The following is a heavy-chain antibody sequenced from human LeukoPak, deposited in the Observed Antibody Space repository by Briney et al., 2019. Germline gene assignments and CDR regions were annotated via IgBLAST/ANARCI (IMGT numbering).Heavy chain of an antibody. J-gene: IGHJ4*02. V-gene: IGHV1-3*01. CDR1: GYTFTSYA. CDR3: ARECYDSSGYYTTLGDY. CDR2: INAGNGNT. Sequence: ASAKVSCKASGYTFTSYAMHWVRQAPGQRLEWMGWINAGNGNTKYSQKFQGRVTITRDTSASTAYMELSSLRSEDTAVYYCARECYDSSGYYTTLGDYWGQGTLVTVSS. D-gene: IGHD3-22*01.